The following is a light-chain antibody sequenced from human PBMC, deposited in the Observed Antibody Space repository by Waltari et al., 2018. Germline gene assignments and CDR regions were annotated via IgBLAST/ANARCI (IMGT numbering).Light chain of an antibody. CDR2: GNT. CDR3: QSYDRLSGSV. J-gene: IGLJ2*01. Sequence: QSVLTQPPSVSGAPGQRVTISCTGSSSNIGAGYDVHWYQQLPGTAPKPVIYGNTNRPSGVPDRFAGSKSATSASLAITGLQAEDEADYYCQSYDRLSGSVFGGGTKLTVL. V-gene: IGLV1-40*01. CDR1: SSNIGAGYD.